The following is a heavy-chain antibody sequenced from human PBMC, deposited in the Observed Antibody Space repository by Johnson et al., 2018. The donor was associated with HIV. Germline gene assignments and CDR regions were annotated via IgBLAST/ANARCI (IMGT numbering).Heavy chain of an antibody. CDR2: IRYDGSNK. CDR3: AREPGLVAAFDI. Sequence: QVQLVESGGGVVQPGGSLGVSCVASGFTFSSYGMHWVRQAPGKGLEWVAFIRYDGSNKYYADSVKGRFTISRDNSKNTRYLQMNSLRAEDTAVYYCAREPGLVAAFDIWGQGTMVTVSS. J-gene: IGHJ3*02. V-gene: IGHV3-30*02. CDR1: GFTFSSYG. D-gene: IGHD6-19*01.